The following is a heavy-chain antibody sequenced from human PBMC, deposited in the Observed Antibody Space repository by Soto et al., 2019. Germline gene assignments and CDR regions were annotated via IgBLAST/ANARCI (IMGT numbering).Heavy chain of an antibody. CDR3: TTLTLYSSTMKRRNWFDP. J-gene: IGHJ5*02. D-gene: IGHD2-2*01. CDR1: GFTFSNAW. Sequence: EVQLVESGGGLVKPGGSLRLSCAASGFTFSNAWMSWVRQAPGKGLEWVGRIKSKTDGGTTDYAAPVKGRFTISRDDSKNTLYLQMNSLKTEDTAVYYCTTLTLYSSTMKRRNWFDPWGQGTLVTVSS. CDR2: IKSKTDGGTT. V-gene: IGHV3-15*01.